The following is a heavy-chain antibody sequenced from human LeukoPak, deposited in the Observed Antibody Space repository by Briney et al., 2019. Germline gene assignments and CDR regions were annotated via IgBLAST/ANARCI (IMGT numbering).Heavy chain of an antibody. CDR1: GFTFSSSW. D-gene: IGHD6-19*01. J-gene: IGHJ4*02. Sequence: GGSLRLSCAASGFTFSSSWMGWARQAPGKGLEWVSHIKEDGSWKHYAVSVQGRFTISRDNAKNALYLQMNSLRAEDTAVYYCARGRGWYHADSWGQGTLVTVSS. CDR2: IKEDGSWK. CDR3: ARGRGWYHADS. V-gene: IGHV3-7*04.